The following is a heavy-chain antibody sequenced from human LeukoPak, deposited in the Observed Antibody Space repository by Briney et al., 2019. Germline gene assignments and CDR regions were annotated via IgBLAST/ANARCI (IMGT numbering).Heavy chain of an antibody. V-gene: IGHV1-2*02. Sequence: ASVKVSCKASGYTFTVYYIHWVRQAPGQGLEWMGWINPNSGDTDYAQNFQGRVTMTWDTSISTAYMELTRLISDDTAVYYCARDSDTVTGNYFDPWGQGTLVTVSS. CDR3: ARDSDTVTGNYFDP. CDR2: INPNSGDT. D-gene: IGHD4-17*01. J-gene: IGHJ5*02. CDR1: GYTFTVYY.